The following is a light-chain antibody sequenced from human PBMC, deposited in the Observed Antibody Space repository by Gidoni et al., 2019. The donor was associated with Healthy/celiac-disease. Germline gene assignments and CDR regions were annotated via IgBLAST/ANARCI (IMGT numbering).Light chain of an antibody. Sequence: LPMNQVPSSLSASVGDRVTITCRASQSISSYLNWYQQKPGKAPKLLIYAASSLQSGVPSRFSGSGSGTDFTLTVSSLQPEDFATYYCQQSYSTPQTFGQGTKVEIK. V-gene: IGKV1-39*01. J-gene: IGKJ1*01. CDR3: QQSYSTPQT. CDR2: AAS. CDR1: QSISSY.